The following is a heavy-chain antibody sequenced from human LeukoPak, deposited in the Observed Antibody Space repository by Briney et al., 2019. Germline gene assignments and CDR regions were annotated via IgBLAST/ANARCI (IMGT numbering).Heavy chain of an antibody. CDR2: ISGSGGST. D-gene: IGHD6-19*01. CDR3: ARNSHIAVAGTN. Sequence: GGSLRLSCAASGFTFSSYAMSWVRQAPGKGLEWVSAISGSGGSTYYADSVKGRFTISRDNSKNTLYLQMNSLKAEDTAVYYCARNSHIAVAGTNWGQGTLVTVSS. J-gene: IGHJ4*02. V-gene: IGHV3-23*01. CDR1: GFTFSSYA.